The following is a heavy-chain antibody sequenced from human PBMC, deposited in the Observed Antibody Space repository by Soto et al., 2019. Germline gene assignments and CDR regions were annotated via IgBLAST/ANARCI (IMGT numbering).Heavy chain of an antibody. CDR1: GFTFSSYA. J-gene: IGHJ4*02. V-gene: IGHV3-23*01. D-gene: IGHD3-3*01. Sequence: GGSLRLSCAASGFTFSSYAMSWVRQAPGKGLEWVSAISGSGGSTYYADSVKGRFTISRDNSKNTLYLQMNSLRAEDTAVYYCAKDSVRAYDFWSGYPERDKHFDYWGQGTLVTVSS. CDR2: ISGSGGST. CDR3: AKDSVRAYDFWSGYPERDKHFDY.